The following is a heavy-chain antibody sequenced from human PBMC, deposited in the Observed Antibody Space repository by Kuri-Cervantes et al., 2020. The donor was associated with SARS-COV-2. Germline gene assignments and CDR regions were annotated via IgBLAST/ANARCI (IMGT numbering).Heavy chain of an antibody. J-gene: IGHJ4*02. CDR1: GGTFSSYA. V-gene: IGHV1-69*06. D-gene: IGHD6-19*01. Sequence: KISCKASGGTFSSYAISWVRQAPGQGLEWMGGIIPIFGTANYAQKFQGRVTITADKSTSTAYMELSSLRSEDTAVYYCANAVAGIRFDYWGQGTLVTVSS. CDR3: ANAVAGIRFDY. CDR2: IIPIFGTA.